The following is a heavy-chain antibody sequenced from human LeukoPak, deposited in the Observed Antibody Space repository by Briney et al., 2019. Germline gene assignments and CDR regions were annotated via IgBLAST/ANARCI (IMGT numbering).Heavy chain of an antibody. J-gene: IGHJ4*02. V-gene: IGHV3-7*05. CDR3: ARVSCAGGSCYSDY. Sequence: PGGSLRLSCAASGFTFSSSWMNWVRQAPGKGLEWVANIKPDGTEKYYVDSVKGRFTISRDNAKNSLYLQMNSLRAEDTAVYYCARVSCAGGSCYSDYWGQGTLLTVFS. D-gene: IGHD2-15*01. CDR1: GFTFSSSW. CDR2: IKPDGTEK.